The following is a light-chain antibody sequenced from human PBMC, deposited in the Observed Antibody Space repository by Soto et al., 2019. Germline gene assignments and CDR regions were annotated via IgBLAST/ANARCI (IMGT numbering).Light chain of an antibody. CDR3: QQYNTWPLT. CDR2: NAS. CDR1: QSVSNN. V-gene: IGKV3-15*01. J-gene: IGKJ4*01. Sequence: EIVMTQSPATLSVSPGERATLSCRASQSVSNNLAWYQQKPGQAPRLLIYNASTRPTGLIARFSGSGSGTEFTLTISSLQSEDFAVYYCQQYNTWPLTFGGGTKVEI.